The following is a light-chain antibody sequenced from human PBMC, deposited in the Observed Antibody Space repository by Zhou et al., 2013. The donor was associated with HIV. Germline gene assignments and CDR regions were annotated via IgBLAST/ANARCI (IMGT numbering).Light chain of an antibody. J-gene: IGKJ4*01. Sequence: EVVMTQSPATLSVSPGDRATLSCRASQSISTNLAWYQQKPGQAPRLLIYGAITRATGIPARFSGSRSGTEFTLTISSMQSEDSAVYYCQQYHARPPALTFGGGSKVEIK. V-gene: IGKV3-15*01. CDR2: GAI. CDR3: QQYHARPPALT. CDR1: QSISTN.